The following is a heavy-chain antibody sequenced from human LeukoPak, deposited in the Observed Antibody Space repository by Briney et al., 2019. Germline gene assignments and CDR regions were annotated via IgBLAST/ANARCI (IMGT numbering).Heavy chain of an antibody. CDR1: GASISSSF. CDR3: ARDVGAVAGFDY. J-gene: IGHJ4*02. D-gene: IGHD6-19*01. CDR2: IYYSGST. Sequence: PSETLSLTCSVSGASISSSFWTWIRQPPGKGLEWIGYIYYSGSTNYNPSLKSRVTISVDTSKNQFSLKLSSVTAADTAVYYCARDVGAVAGFDYWGQGTLVTVSS. V-gene: IGHV4-59*01.